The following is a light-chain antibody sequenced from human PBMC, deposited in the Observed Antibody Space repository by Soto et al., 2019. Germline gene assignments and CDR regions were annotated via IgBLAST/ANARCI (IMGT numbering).Light chain of an antibody. J-gene: IGKJ2*01. CDR1: QSVSSSN. Sequence: EIVLTQSPGTLSLSPGERATLSCRASQSVSSSNLAWYQQKPGQAPRLLIYGASSRATGIPDRFSGRGSGTDFTLTISRLEPEDFAVYYCQQYGGSPYTFGLGTKVDIK. V-gene: IGKV3-20*01. CDR2: GAS. CDR3: QQYGGSPYT.